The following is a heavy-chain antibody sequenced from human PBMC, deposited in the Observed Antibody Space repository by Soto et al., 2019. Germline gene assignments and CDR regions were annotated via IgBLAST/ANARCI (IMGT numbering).Heavy chain of an antibody. CDR1: GGSISTYY. CDR2: IYYSGDT. D-gene: IGHD6-19*01. J-gene: IGHJ4*02. Sequence: PSETLSLTCTVSGGSISTYYLSWIRQPPGKGLEWIGYIYYSGDTNYNPSLKSRVTISVDTSKSQFSLKLSSVTAADTAVYYCAKVPRPALNSGWYYFDYWGQGTLVTVSS. V-gene: IGHV4-59*08. CDR3: AKVPRPALNSGWYYFDY.